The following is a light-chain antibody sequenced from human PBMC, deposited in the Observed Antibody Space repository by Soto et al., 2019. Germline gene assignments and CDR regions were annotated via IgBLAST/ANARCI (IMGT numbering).Light chain of an antibody. CDR1: QSLLHSNGYNY. CDR2: LGS. Sequence: DIVMTQSPLSLPVTPGEPASISCRSSQSLLHSNGYNYLDWYLQKPGQSPQLLIYLGSNRASVVPDRLSGSGSGTYFTLKISRVGAEDVGVYYCMQALHTGLTFGPGNKLDIK. J-gene: IGKJ3*01. CDR3: MQALHTGLT. V-gene: IGKV2-28*01.